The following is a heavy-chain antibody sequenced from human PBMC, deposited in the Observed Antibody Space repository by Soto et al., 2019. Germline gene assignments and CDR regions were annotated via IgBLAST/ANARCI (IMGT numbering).Heavy chain of an antibody. V-gene: IGHV1-69*02. CDR3: ARSYYGSGSYYNGGYYYYMDV. CDR2: IIPILGIA. D-gene: IGHD3-10*01. J-gene: IGHJ6*03. CDR1: GGTFSSYT. Sequence: ASLKVSCKASGGTFSSYTISWVRQAPGQGLEWMGRIIPILGIANYAQKFQGRVTITADKSTSTAYMELSSLRSEDTAVYYCARSYYGSGSYYNGGYYYYMDVWGKGTTVTVSS.